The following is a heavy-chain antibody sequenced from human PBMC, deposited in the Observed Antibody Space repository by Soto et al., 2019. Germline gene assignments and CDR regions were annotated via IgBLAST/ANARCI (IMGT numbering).Heavy chain of an antibody. D-gene: IGHD3-3*02. CDR2: IYYSGST. V-gene: IGHV4-39*01. CDR3: ASPKIAFNTWFAP. CDR1: GGSISSSSYY. J-gene: IGHJ5*02. Sequence: SETLSLTCTVSGGSISSSSYYWGWIRQPPGKGLEWIGSIYYSGSTYYNPSLKSRVTISVDTSKNQFSLKLSSVTTADTAVYYCASPKIAFNTWFAPWGQGTLVTVPS.